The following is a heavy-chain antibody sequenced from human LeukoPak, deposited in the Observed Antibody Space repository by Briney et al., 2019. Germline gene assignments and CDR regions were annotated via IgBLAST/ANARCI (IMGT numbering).Heavy chain of an antibody. Sequence: PGGSLRLSCAASGFTFSSYAMHWVRQAPGKGLEWVAVISYDGSNKYYADSVKGRFTISRDNSKNTLYLQMNSLRAEDTAVYYCAKEWLDSSGWVLSLDYWGQGTLVTVSS. CDR3: AKEWLDSSGWVLSLDY. CDR1: GFTFSSYA. CDR2: ISYDGSNK. V-gene: IGHV3-30-3*01. D-gene: IGHD6-19*01. J-gene: IGHJ4*02.